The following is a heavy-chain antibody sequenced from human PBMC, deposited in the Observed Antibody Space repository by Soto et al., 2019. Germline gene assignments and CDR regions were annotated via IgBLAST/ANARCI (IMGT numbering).Heavy chain of an antibody. D-gene: IGHD3-9*01. CDR3: AREENFDWLLHNWFDP. CDR1: GGTFSSYA. Sequence: SVKVSCKASGGTFSSYAISWVRQAPGQGLEWMGGIIPIFGTANYAQKFQGRVTITADESTSTAYMELSSLRSEDTAVYYCAREENFDWLLHNWFDPWGQGTLVTVSS. J-gene: IGHJ5*02. CDR2: IIPIFGTA. V-gene: IGHV1-69*13.